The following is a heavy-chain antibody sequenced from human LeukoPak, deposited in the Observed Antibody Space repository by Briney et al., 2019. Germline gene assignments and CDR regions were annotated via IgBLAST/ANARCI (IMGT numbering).Heavy chain of an antibody. CDR3: ARVRGQYSSGWYSY. J-gene: IGHJ4*02. CDR1: EFSFSLYG. D-gene: IGHD6-19*01. CDR2: ISYDGSNK. V-gene: IGHV3-30*19. Sequence: GGSLRLSCGASEFSFSLYGMHWVRQPPGKGLEWVTVISYDGSNKYYADSVKGRFTISRDNSKNTLYLQMNSLRAEDTAVYYCARVRGQYSSGWYSYWGQGTLVTVSS.